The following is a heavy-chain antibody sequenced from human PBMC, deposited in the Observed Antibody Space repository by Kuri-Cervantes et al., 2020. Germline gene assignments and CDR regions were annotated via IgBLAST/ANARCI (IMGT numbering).Heavy chain of an antibody. CDR2: IKQDGSEK. Sequence: GGSLRLSCAASGFTFSNYWMTWVRQAPGKGLEWVASIKQDGSEKFYVDSIKGRFTVSRDNAKNSLYLQMNSLRAEDTAVYYCARDYYASGRGTFDIWGQGAMVTVSS. J-gene: IGHJ3*02. D-gene: IGHD3-10*01. CDR1: GFTFSNYW. CDR3: ARDYYASGRGTFDI. V-gene: IGHV3-7*01.